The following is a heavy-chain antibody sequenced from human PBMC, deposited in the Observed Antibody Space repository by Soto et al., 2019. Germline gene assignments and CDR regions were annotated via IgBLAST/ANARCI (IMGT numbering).Heavy chain of an antibody. CDR3: AKGSYTGMYSDFDY. Sequence: PGGSLRLSCTASGFTFSLYDMHWVRQAPGKGLEWVALISYDGSNKSYRDSVKGRFTISRDNSRNTLYLQMNSLRAEDTAVYYCAKGSYTGMYSDFDYWGQGTLVTVSS. CDR1: GFTFSLYD. D-gene: IGHD1-26*01. V-gene: IGHV3-30*18. J-gene: IGHJ4*01. CDR2: ISYDGSNK.